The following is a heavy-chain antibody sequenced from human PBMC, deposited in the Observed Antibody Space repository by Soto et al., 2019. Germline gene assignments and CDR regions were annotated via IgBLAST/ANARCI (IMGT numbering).Heavy chain of an antibody. CDR2: INAGNGNT. Sequence: ASVKVSCKASGYTFTSYAMHWVRQAPGQRLEWMGWINAGNGNTRYSQKFQGRVTITRDTSASTAYMELSSLRSEDTAVYYCARTGIGYCSGGSCYDDYWGQGTLVTVSS. D-gene: IGHD2-15*01. J-gene: IGHJ4*02. CDR3: ARTGIGYCSGGSCYDDY. CDR1: GYTFTSYA. V-gene: IGHV1-3*01.